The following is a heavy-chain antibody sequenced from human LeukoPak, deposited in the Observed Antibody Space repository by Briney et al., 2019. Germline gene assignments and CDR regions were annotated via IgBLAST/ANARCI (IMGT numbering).Heavy chain of an antibody. CDR2: IYYSGRT. V-gene: IGHV4-59*01. CDR3: ARDHLDHDGAFDI. CDR1: GGSISSYY. J-gene: IGHJ3*02. Sequence: SETLSLTCTVSGGSISSYYCSWIRQSPGKGLEWIGYIYYSGRTNYNPSLKSRVTMSVDTSKNQFSLKLYSVTAADTAVYYCARDHLDHDGAFDIWGQGTMVTVSS. D-gene: IGHD3-3*01.